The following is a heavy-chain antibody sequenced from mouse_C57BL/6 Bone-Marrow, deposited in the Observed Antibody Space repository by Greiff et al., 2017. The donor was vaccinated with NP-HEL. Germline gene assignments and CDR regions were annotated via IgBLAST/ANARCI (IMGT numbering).Heavy chain of an antibody. Sequence: EVMLVESGEGLVKPGGSLKLSCAASGFTFSSYAMSWVRQTPEKRLEWVAYISSGGDYIYYADTVKGRFTISRDNARNTLYLQMSSLKSEDTAMYYCTRDRPYYFAYWGQGTLVTVSA. D-gene: IGHD1-1*01. CDR2: ISSGGDYI. CDR3: TRDRPYYFAY. CDR1: GFTFSSYA. V-gene: IGHV5-9-1*02. J-gene: IGHJ3*01.